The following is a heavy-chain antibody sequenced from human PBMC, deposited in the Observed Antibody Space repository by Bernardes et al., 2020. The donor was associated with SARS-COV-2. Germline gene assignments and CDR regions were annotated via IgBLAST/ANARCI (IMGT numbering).Heavy chain of an antibody. V-gene: IGHV1-2*02. CDR2: INPHGGGT. CDR1: GYTFIGYY. CDR3: ARSFSSTFNAFDI. Sequence: ASVKVSCKASGYTFIGYYLHWVRQAPGQGLEWMGWINPHGGGTNYAQKFQGRVTMTGDTSIRSAYIELSRLRSDDTAIYYCARSFSSTFNAFDIWGQGTMVTVSS. D-gene: IGHD6-13*01. J-gene: IGHJ3*02.